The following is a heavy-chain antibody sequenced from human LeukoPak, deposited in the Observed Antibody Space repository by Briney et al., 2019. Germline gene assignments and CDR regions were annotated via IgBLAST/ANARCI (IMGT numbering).Heavy chain of an antibody. D-gene: IGHD6-6*01. CDR3: AVSSSSPPNDY. J-gene: IGHJ4*02. Sequence: GASVKVSCKASGYTFTSYGISWVRQAPGQGLEWMGWISAYNGNTNYAQKLQGRVTMTTDTSTSTAYMELRSLRSDDTAVYYCAVSSSSPPNDYWGQETLVTVSS. CDR2: ISAYNGNT. V-gene: IGHV1-18*01. CDR1: GYTFTSYG.